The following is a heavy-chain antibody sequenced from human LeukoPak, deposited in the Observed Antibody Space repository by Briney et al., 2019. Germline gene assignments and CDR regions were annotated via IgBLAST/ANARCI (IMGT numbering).Heavy chain of an antibody. CDR2: VFTSGST. J-gene: IGHJ3*02. CDR3: ARDLPGQYGFDI. V-gene: IGHV4-61*02. CDR1: GGSISSGSYY. D-gene: IGHD1-14*01. Sequence: PSETPSLTCIVSGGSISSGSYYWSWIRQPAGKGLEWIGRVFTSGSTDYNPSFKSRVTISVDTSKKQVSLRLSSVTAADTAVYYCARDLPGQYGFDIWGQGTMVTVSS.